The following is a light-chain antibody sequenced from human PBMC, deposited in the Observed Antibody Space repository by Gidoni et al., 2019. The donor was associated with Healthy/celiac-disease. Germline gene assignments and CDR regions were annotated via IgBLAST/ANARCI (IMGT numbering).Light chain of an antibody. CDR3: QRYGSSPQYT. Sequence: EIVLTQAPVTLSLSPGERATRSCRASESVSNSYLAWYQQKPGQAPRLLIDGASIRATGIPDRFSGSGSGTDFTFTISRLEPEDFAVYYCQRYGSSPQYTFGQGTKLEIK. V-gene: IGKV3-20*01. CDR2: GAS. J-gene: IGKJ2*01. CDR1: ESVSNSY.